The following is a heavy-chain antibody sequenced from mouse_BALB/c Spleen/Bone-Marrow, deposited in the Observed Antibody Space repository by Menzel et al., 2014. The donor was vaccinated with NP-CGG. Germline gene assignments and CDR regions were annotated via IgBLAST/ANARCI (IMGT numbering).Heavy chain of an antibody. Sequence: QVQLQQSGAEPVKPGTSVKLSCKASGYNFTSYWINWVKLRPGQGLEWIGDIYPGSGSTSYNEKFKSKATLTVDTSSSTAYMQLSSLASEDSALYYCARFSQLGLLAYWGQGTLVTVSA. CDR3: ARFSQLGLLAY. J-gene: IGHJ3*01. CDR2: IYPGSGST. CDR1: GYNFTSYW. V-gene: IGHV1-55*01. D-gene: IGHD3-1*01.